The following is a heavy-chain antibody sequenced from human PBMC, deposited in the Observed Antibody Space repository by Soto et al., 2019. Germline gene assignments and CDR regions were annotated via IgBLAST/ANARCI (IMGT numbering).Heavy chain of an antibody. Sequence: ASVKVSCKASGYTFTNYGVSWVRQAPGQGLEWMGWINPYNSNSNYAQKLQGRLTMTTDKSTSTAYMELSSLRSDDTAMYYCATNYGSGYRAFDFWGQGALVTVSS. CDR1: GYTFTNYG. CDR2: INPYNSNS. V-gene: IGHV1-18*01. D-gene: IGHD3-10*01. J-gene: IGHJ4*02. CDR3: ATNYGSGYRAFDF.